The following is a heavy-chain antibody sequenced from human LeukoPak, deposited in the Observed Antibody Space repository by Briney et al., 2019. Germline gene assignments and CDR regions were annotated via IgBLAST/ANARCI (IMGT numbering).Heavy chain of an antibody. Sequence: PGGSLRLSCAASGFTFSSYAMSWVRQAPGKGLVWVSRINSDGRSTNYADSVKGRFTISRDNAKNTLYLQMNSLRAEDTAVYYCARGGAYCGGDCDDAFDIWGQGTMVTVSS. J-gene: IGHJ3*02. CDR3: ARGGAYCGGDCDDAFDI. D-gene: IGHD2-21*02. CDR2: INSDGRST. V-gene: IGHV3-74*01. CDR1: GFTFSSYA.